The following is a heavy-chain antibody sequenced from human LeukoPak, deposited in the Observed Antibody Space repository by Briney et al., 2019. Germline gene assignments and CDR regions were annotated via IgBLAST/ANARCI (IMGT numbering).Heavy chain of an antibody. V-gene: IGHV4-39*01. D-gene: IGHD2-2*01. CDR2: IYYSGST. CDR3: APYCSSTSCYGEGDY. CDR1: GGSITSSSYY. Sequence: SETLSLTCTVSGGSITSSSYYWGWIRQPPGKGLEWIGSIYYSGSTYYNPSLRSRVTISVDTSKNQFSLNLSSVTAAGTAVYYCAPYCSSTSCYGEGDYWGQGTLVTVSS. J-gene: IGHJ4*02.